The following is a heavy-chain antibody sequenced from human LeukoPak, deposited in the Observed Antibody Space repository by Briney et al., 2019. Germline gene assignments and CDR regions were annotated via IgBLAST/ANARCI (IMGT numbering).Heavy chain of an antibody. CDR3: ARGMGDSSGWLDY. V-gene: IGHV3-20*04. D-gene: IGHD6-19*01. J-gene: IGHJ4*02. CDR2: INWNGGST. Sequence: GGSLRLSCAASGFTFDDYGMSWVRQAPGKGLEWVSGINWNGGSTGYADSMKGRFTISRDNAKNSLYLQMNSLRAEDAALYYCARGMGDSSGWLDYWGQGTLVTVSS. CDR1: GFTFDDYG.